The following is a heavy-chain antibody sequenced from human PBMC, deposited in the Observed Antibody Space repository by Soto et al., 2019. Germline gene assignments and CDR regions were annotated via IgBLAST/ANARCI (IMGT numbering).Heavy chain of an antibody. CDR2: IYYSGST. CDR1: GGSISSGGYY. CDR3: ARDMASYDYGEQYYYSGMDV. J-gene: IGHJ6*02. D-gene: IGHD4-17*01. V-gene: IGHV4-31*03. Sequence: QVQLQESGPGLVKPSQTLSLTCTVSGGSISSGGYYWSWIRQHPGKGLEWIGYIYYSGSTYYNPSLKSRVTISVDTSKNQFSLKLSSVTAADTAVYYCARDMASYDYGEQYYYSGMDVWGQGTTFTVSS.